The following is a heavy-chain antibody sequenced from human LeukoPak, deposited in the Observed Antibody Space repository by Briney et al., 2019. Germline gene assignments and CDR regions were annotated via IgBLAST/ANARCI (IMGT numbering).Heavy chain of an antibody. CDR2: ISGSGGST. CDR1: GFTFSSYA. CDR3: ARDPYSGSYGNYYYYFMDV. V-gene: IGHV3-23*01. Sequence: GRSLRLSCAASGFTFSSYAMSWVRQAPGKGLEWISAISGSGGSTYYADSVKGRFTISRDNAKNSLYLQMNSLRAEDTAVYYCARDPYSGSYGNYYYYFMDVWGKGTTVTISS. D-gene: IGHD1-26*01. J-gene: IGHJ6*03.